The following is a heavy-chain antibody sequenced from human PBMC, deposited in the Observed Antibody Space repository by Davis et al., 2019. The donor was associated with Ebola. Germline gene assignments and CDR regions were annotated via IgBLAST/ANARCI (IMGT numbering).Heavy chain of an antibody. CDR2: INSDGSST. D-gene: IGHD6-6*01. J-gene: IGHJ6*02. CDR1: GFTFSSYW. Sequence: PGGSLRLSCAASGFTFSSYWMHWVRHAPGKGLVWVSRINSDGSSTSYADSVKGRFTISRDNAKNSLYLQMNSLRAEDTAVYYCARLAIAARLYYYYYYGMDVWGQGTTVTVSS. V-gene: IGHV3-74*01. CDR3: ARLAIAARLYYYYYYGMDV.